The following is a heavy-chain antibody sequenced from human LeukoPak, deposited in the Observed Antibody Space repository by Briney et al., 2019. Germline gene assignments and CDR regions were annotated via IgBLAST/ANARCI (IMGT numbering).Heavy chain of an antibody. CDR3: AKRSGAPNNSDY. V-gene: IGHV3-43*02. D-gene: IGHD1-1*01. CDR2: ISKDGGNK. Sequence: PGGSLRLSCAASGFTFDEHDMYWVRQVPGKGLEWVCLISKDGGNKHYADSVKGRFSISRDNNRNSLSLQMNSLRSEDTALYFCAKRSGAPNNSDYWGQGALVTVSS. J-gene: IGHJ4*02. CDR1: GFTFDEHD.